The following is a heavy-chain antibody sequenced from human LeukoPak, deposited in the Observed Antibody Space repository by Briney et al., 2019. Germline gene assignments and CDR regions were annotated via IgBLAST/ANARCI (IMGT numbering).Heavy chain of an antibody. D-gene: IGHD3-10*01. CDR3: ASRENGERSSPHAFDI. Sequence: LILSCAASGFTFSSYAMHWVRQAPGMGLEWVAVISYDGSNKYYPDPEKGRFTISRDNSKTTLYLKMNSLRAEDTAVYYCASRENGERSSPHAFDIWGQGTMVTVSS. J-gene: IGHJ3*02. CDR2: ISYDGSNK. V-gene: IGHV3-30-3*01. CDR1: GFTFSSYA.